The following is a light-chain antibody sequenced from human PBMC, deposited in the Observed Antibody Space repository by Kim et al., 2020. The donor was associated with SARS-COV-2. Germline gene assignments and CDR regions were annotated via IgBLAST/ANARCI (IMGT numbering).Light chain of an antibody. J-gene: IGKJ2*01. CDR3: QQYDTSPPGYT. V-gene: IGKV3-20*01. CDR1: QSVSSNY. Sequence: EIVLTQSPGTLSLSPGERATLSCRASQSVSSNYLAWYQQRPGQAPRLLIYGASSRATGIPDRFSGSWSGTDFTLTISRLEPDDFAVYYCQQYDTSPPGYTFGQGTKLEI. CDR2: GAS.